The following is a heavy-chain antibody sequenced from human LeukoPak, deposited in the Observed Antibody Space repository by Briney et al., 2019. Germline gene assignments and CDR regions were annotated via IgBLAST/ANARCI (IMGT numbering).Heavy chain of an antibody. J-gene: IGHJ3*02. Sequence: SETLSLTCTVSGGSISSGSYYWGWIRQPPGKGLEWIGSIYYSGSTYYNPSLKSRVTISVDTSKNQFSLKLSSVTAADTAVYYCAKRRKEFDAFDIWGQGTMVTVSS. CDR2: IYYSGST. CDR3: AKRRKEFDAFDI. D-gene: IGHD3-10*01. V-gene: IGHV4-39*01. CDR1: GGSISSGSYY.